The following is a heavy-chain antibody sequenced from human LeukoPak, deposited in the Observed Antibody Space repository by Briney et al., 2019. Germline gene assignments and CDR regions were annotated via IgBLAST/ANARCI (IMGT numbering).Heavy chain of an antibody. CDR3: ARRQYGTDHDVFDI. CDR2: IYPADSDT. D-gene: IGHD4-17*01. J-gene: IGHJ3*02. CDR1: GYSFTSYW. V-gene: IGHV5-51*01. Sequence: PGESLQISCKGSGYSFTSYWIGWVRQMPGKGLEWMGIIYPADSDTRYSPSFQGQVTISADRSITTAYLQWSSLKASDTAMYYCARRQYGTDHDVFDIWGQGTMVTVSS.